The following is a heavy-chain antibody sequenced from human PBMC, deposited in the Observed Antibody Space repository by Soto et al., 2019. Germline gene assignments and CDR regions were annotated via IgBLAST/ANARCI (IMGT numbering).Heavy chain of an antibody. CDR3: ATTLYDYGDYGYGY. CDR1: GGSVSSGSYY. D-gene: IGHD4-17*01. J-gene: IGHJ4*02. V-gene: IGHV4-61*01. CDR2: IYYSGST. Sequence: QVQLQESGPGLVKPSETLSLTCTVSGGSVSSGSYYWSWIRQPPGKGLEWIGYIYYSGSTNYNPSLKSRVTISVDTSKHQFSLKLSSVTAADTAVYYCATTLYDYGDYGYGYWGQGTLVTVSS.